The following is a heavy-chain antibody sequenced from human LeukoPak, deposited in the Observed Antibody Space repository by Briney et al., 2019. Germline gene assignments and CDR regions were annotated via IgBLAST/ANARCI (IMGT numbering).Heavy chain of an antibody. Sequence: SETLSLTCAVYGGSFSGYYWSWIRQPPGKGLEWIGEINHSGSTNYNPSLKSRVTISVDTSKNQFSLKLSSVTAADTAVYYCCLGDSWSGPFDYWGQGTLVTVSS. CDR2: INHSGST. CDR1: GGSFSGYY. D-gene: IGHD3-3*01. J-gene: IGHJ4*02. V-gene: IGHV4-34*03. CDR3: CLGDSWSGPFDY.